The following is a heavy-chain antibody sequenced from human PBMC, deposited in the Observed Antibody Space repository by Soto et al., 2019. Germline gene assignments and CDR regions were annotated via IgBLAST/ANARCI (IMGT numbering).Heavy chain of an antibody. Sequence: GESLKISCKGSGYSFTSYWIGWVRQMPGKGLEWMGIIYPGDSDTRYSPSFQGQVTISADKSISTAYLQWSSLKASDTAIYFCGRLYGGKGLPGKILLDYWGQGTLVTVSS. CDR3: GRLYGGKGLPGKILLDY. V-gene: IGHV5-51*01. D-gene: IGHD2-15*01. CDR2: IYPGDSDT. J-gene: IGHJ4*02. CDR1: GYSFTSYW.